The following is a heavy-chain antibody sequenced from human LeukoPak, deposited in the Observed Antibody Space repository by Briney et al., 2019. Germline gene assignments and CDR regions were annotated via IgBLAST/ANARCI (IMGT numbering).Heavy chain of an antibody. J-gene: IGHJ4*02. CDR3: TTVGPYSSSSFDY. Sequence: GGSLRLSCAASGFTFDDYAMHWVRQAPGKGLEWVSGISWNSGSIGYADSVKGRFTISRDNAKNSLYLQMNSLKTEDTAVYYCTTVGPYSSSSFDYWGQGTLVTVSS. CDR2: ISWNSGSI. V-gene: IGHV3-9*01. D-gene: IGHD6-6*01. CDR1: GFTFDDYA.